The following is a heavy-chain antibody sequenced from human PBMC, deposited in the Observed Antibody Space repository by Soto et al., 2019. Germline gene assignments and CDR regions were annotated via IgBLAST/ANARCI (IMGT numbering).Heavy chain of an antibody. Sequence: SWVRQAPGKGLQWIGRIRSNADGGTTDLTAPVRDRFSISRDDSRDTLYLQMNSLTVDDTAVYFCSTALRRDSALGAYWGLGTLVTVSS. CDR2: IRSNADGGTT. J-gene: IGHJ4*02. V-gene: IGHV3-15*01. CDR3: STALRRDSALGAY. D-gene: IGHD3-16*01.